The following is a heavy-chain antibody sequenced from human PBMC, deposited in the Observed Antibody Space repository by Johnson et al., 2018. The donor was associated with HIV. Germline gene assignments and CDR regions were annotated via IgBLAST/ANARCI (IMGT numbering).Heavy chain of an antibody. CDR2: IGTAGDT. V-gene: IGHV3-13*01. CDR1: GFTFSRYD. J-gene: IGHJ3*02. CDR3: ARDRWATYYYDSSGHGGVFDI. D-gene: IGHD3-22*01. Sequence: VQLVESGGGLVKPGGSLRLSCAASGFTFSRYDMHWVRQATGKGLEWVSAIGTAGDTYYPGSVKGRFTISRENAKNSLYLQMNSLGAGDTAVYYCARDRWATYYYDSSGHGGVFDIWGQGTVVTVSS.